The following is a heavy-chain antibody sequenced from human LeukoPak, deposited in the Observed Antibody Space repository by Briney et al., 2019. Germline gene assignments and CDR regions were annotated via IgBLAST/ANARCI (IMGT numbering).Heavy chain of an antibody. Sequence: SVTVSCKASGYTFTRYYMHWVRQAPGQGLEWMGIIDPSGGSTSYAQKFQGGVTMTRDATTSTVYLELSSLRSEDTAVYYCARDFGEMPNYWGQGTLVTVSS. CDR1: GYTFTRYY. CDR2: IDPSGGST. J-gene: IGHJ4*02. V-gene: IGHV1-46*01. CDR3: ARDFGEMPNY. D-gene: IGHD5-24*01.